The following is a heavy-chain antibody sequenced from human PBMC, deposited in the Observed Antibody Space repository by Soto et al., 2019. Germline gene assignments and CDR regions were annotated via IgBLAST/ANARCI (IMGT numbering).Heavy chain of an antibody. J-gene: IGHJ4*02. D-gene: IGHD3-9*01. V-gene: IGHV4-4*02. Sequence: PSETLSLTCAVSGGSISSSNWWSWVRQPPGKGLEWIGEIYHSGSTNYNPSLKSRVTISVDTSKNQFSLKLSSVTAADTAVYYCARSDILTGYYGYWGQGTLVTVSS. CDR2: IYHSGST. CDR1: GGSISSSNW. CDR3: ARSDILTGYYGY.